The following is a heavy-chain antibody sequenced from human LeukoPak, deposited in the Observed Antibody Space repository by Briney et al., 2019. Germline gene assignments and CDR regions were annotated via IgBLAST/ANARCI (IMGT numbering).Heavy chain of an antibody. Sequence: PGGSLRLSCAASGFTVSSNYMTWVRKAPGKGLEWVSVIYAGGGTYYADSVKGRFTISRDNSKNTLYLQMNSLRAEDTAVYYCARNEVPGLRDWGQGTLVTVSS. D-gene: IGHD1-1*01. CDR2: IYAGGGT. CDR1: GFTVSSNY. CDR3: ARNEVPGLRD. V-gene: IGHV3-53*01. J-gene: IGHJ4*02.